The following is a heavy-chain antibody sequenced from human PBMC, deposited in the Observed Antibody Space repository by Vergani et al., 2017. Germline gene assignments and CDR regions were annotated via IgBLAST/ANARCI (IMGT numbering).Heavy chain of an antibody. CDR2: ISSSGITK. CDR3: ARMGNYYGGYFDY. J-gene: IGHJ4*02. Sequence: QVQLVESGGGLVQPGGSLRISCTASGFTLSDYYMSWIRQAPVKWLYWVSYISSSGITKNYVDSVKGLFTMSSYNAKNSLFLQMNSLRADDTAMYYCARMGNYYGGYFDYWGQGTLVTVSS. CDR1: GFTLSDYY. D-gene: IGHD3-10*01. V-gene: IGHV3-11*01.